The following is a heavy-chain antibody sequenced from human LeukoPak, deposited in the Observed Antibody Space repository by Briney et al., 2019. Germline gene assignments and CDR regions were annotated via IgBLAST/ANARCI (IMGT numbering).Heavy chain of an antibody. J-gene: IGHJ4*02. Sequence: GGSLRLSCAASVFTFSDHYIDWVRQAPGKGLEWVSSISSSSSYIYYADSVKGRFTISRDNAKNSLYLQMNSLRAEDTAVYYCARDGGTTNYWGQGTLVTVSS. CDR1: VFTFSDHY. CDR3: ARDGGTTNY. V-gene: IGHV3-21*01. CDR2: ISSSSSYI. D-gene: IGHD1-7*01.